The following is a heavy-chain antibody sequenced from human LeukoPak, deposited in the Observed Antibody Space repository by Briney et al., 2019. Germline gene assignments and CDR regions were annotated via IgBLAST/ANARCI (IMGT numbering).Heavy chain of an antibody. CDR2: MNPNSGNT. CDR3: ARDYDILTGYYVLGFDY. D-gene: IGHD3-9*01. CDR1: TYTFSTYD. Sequence: ASVKVSCKASTYTFSTYDINWVRQAAGQGLEWMGWMNPNSGNTGYAQKFQGRVTMTRNTSISTAYMELSSLRSEDTAVYYCARDYDILTGYYVLGFDYWGQGTLVTVSS. V-gene: IGHV1-8*01. J-gene: IGHJ4*02.